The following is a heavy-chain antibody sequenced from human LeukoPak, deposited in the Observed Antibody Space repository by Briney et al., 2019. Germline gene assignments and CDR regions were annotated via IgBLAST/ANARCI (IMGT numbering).Heavy chain of an antibody. V-gene: IGHV4-34*01. CDR3: ARASTSVIVVVTPFDY. CDR1: GGSFSGYY. Sequence: SETLSLTCAVYGGSFSGYYWSWIRQPPGKGLEWIGEINHSGSTNYNPSLKSRVTISVDKSKNQFSLKLSSVTAADTAVYYCARASTSVIVVVTPFDYWGQGTLVTVSS. D-gene: IGHD3-22*01. CDR2: INHSGST. J-gene: IGHJ4*02.